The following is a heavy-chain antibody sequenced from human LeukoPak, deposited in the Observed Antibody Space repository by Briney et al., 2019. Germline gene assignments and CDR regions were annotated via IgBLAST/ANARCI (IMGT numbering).Heavy chain of an antibody. Sequence: ASVKVSCKASGYTFTGYYMHWVGQAPGQGVEWMGWINPNSGGTYSAQKFQGWVTMTRDTSISTAYMELSRLTSDDTAVYYCARANALYCSSTTCLFDYWGQGTLVTVSS. V-gene: IGHV1-2*04. D-gene: IGHD2-2*01. J-gene: IGHJ4*02. CDR2: INPNSGGT. CDR3: ARANALYCSSTTCLFDY. CDR1: GYTFTGYY.